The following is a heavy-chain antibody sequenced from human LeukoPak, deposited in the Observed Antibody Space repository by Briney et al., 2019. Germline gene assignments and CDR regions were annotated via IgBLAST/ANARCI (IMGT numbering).Heavy chain of an antibody. CDR2: IYYSGST. CDR1: GGSISSSSYY. V-gene: IGHV4-39*01. D-gene: IGHD3-10*01. CDR3: AAPEGDTMDAPNWFDP. Sequence: SETLSLTCTVSGGSISSSSYYWGWIRQPPGKGLEWIGSIYYSGSTYYNPPLKSRVTISVDTSKNQFSLKLSSVTAADTAVYYCAAPEGDTMDAPNWFDPWGQGTLVTVSS. J-gene: IGHJ5*02.